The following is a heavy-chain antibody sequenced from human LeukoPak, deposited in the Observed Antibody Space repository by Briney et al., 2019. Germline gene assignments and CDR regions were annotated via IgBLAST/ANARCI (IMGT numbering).Heavy chain of an antibody. Sequence: PSETLSLTCAVSGGSISSGGYSWRWIRQPPGKSLEWIGYIYHSGSTYYNPSLKSRVTISVDSSKNQFSLKLSSVTAADTAVYYCARGVRVRGGNWFDPWGQGTLVTVSS. V-gene: IGHV4-30-2*01. CDR2: IYHSGST. J-gene: IGHJ5*02. CDR1: GGSISSGGYS. CDR3: ARGVRVRGGNWFDP. D-gene: IGHD3-10*01.